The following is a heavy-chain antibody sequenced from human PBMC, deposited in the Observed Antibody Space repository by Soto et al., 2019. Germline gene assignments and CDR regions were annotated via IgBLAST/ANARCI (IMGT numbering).Heavy chain of an antibody. D-gene: IGHD3-22*01. CDR2: ISSDGSNK. V-gene: IGHV3-30*03. CDR3: VVGYYFGDY. CDR1: GFTFSSYG. Sequence: QVQLVESGGGVVQPGRSLRLSCAASGFTFSSYGMHWVRQAPGKGLEWVAVISSDGSNKYYADSVKGRFTISRDNSKNTLYLQMNSLRAEDTAVYYCVVGYYFGDYWGQGTLVTVSS. J-gene: IGHJ4*02.